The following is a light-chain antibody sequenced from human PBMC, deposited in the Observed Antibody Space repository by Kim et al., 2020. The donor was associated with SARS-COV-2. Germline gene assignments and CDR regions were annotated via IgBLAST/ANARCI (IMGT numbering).Light chain of an antibody. J-gene: IGKJ2*01. V-gene: IGKV1-39*01. CDR1: QSISSY. CDR2: AAS. CDR3: QQSYSTPRT. Sequence: SASVGERVTITCRASQSISSYLIWYQQKPGKAPKLLIYAASSLQSGVPSRFSGSGSGTDFTLTISSLQPEDFATYYCQQSYSTPRTFGQGTKLEIK.